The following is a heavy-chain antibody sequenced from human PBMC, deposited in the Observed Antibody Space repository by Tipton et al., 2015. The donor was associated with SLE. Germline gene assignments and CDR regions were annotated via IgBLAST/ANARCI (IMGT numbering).Heavy chain of an antibody. CDR1: GGSISSSSYY. J-gene: IGHJ4*02. V-gene: IGHV4-39*07. Sequence: TLSLTCTVSGGSISSSSYYWGWIRQPPGKGLEWIGSIYYSGGTYYNPSLQSRVTISVGTSKNQFSLKLSSVTAADTAVYYCARSHYGDAAYYWGQGTLVTVSS. CDR3: ARSHYGDAAYY. CDR2: IYYSGGT. D-gene: IGHD4-17*01.